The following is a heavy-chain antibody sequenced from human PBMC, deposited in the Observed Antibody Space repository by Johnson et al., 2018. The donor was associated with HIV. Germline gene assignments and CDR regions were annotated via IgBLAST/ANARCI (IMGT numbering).Heavy chain of an antibody. CDR3: ARDNLRAFDV. Sequence: QVQLVESGGGVVQPGRSLRLSCAASGFTFSSYAMHWVRQAPGKGLEWVAVISYDGSNKYYEDSVKGRFTISRDKSKNTLYLQMNSLRAEDTAVYYCARDNLRAFDVWCQGTTVTVSS. J-gene: IGHJ3*01. CDR1: GFTFSSYA. CDR2: ISYDGSNK. D-gene: IGHD5/OR15-5a*01. V-gene: IGHV3-30*04.